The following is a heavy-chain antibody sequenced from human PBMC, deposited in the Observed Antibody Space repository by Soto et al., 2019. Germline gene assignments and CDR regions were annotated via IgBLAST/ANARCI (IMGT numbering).Heavy chain of an antibody. V-gene: IGHV4-39*01. Sequence: SETLSLTCTVTGDSISSSSYFWGWIRQPPGKGLEWIASIYYIGTTYYSPSLQSRVTISVDTSTDQFSLEVTSVTAADTAIYYCARSGSWSFNSWGRGTLVTVSS. D-gene: IGHD6-13*01. CDR3: ARSGSWSFNS. CDR2: IYYIGTT. CDR1: GDSISSSSYF. J-gene: IGHJ5*02.